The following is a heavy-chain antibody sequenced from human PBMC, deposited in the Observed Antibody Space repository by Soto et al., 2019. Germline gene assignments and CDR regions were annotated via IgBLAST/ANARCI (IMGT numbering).Heavy chain of an antibody. D-gene: IGHD2-2*02. CDR3: ARGTSYCSSTSCYNRVYYYYGMDV. CDR2: ISAYNGNT. CDR1: GGTFSSYA. J-gene: IGHJ6*02. V-gene: IGHV1-18*01. Sequence: QVQLVQSGAEVKKPGSSVKVSCKASGGTFSSYAISWVRQAPGQGLEWMGGISAYNGNTNYAQKLQGRVTMTTDTSTSTAYMELRSLRSDDTAVYYCARGTSYCSSTSCYNRVYYYYGMDVWGQGTTVTVSS.